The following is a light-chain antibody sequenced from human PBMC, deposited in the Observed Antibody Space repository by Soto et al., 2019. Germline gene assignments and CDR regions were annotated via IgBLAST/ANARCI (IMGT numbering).Light chain of an antibody. CDR3: HHFGSLPET. J-gene: IGKJ1*01. CDR1: QSVASSY. Sequence: EVVLTQSPGTLSLSPGERVTLSCRASQSVASSYLACYQQKPGRAPRLLFYSASIRATGIPDRFSGSGSGTDFPLPISRLEPEDFAVSYCHHFGSLPETFGQGTNVE. V-gene: IGKV3-20*01. CDR2: SAS.